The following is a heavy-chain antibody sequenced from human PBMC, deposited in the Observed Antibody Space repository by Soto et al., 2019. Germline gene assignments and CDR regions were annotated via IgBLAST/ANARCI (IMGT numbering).Heavy chain of an antibody. J-gene: IGHJ4*02. CDR2: IYYSGST. CDR3: ARVPPGDYGDYGSIDYYFDY. CDR1: GGSISSGDYY. D-gene: IGHD4-17*01. V-gene: IGHV4-30-4*01. Sequence: SETLSLTCTVSGGSISSGDYYWSWIRQPPGKGLEWIGYIYYSGSTYYNTSLKSRVTISVDTSKNQFSLKLSSVTAADTAVYYCARVPPGDYGDYGSIDYYFDYWGQGTLVTVS.